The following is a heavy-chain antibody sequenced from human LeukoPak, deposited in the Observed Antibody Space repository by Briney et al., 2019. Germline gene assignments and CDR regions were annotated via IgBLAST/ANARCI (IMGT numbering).Heavy chain of an antibody. J-gene: IGHJ5*02. CDR3: ARAAAVVVVDNWFDP. D-gene: IGHD2-15*01. V-gene: IGHV3-23*01. Sequence: PGGSLRLSCAAFGFTFSSYGMSWVRQAPGKGLEWVSSISDSGSSTYYADSVKGRFTISRDNAKNSLYLQMNSLRAEDTAVYYCARAAAVVVVDNWFDPWGQGTLVTVSS. CDR1: GFTFSSYG. CDR2: ISDSGSST.